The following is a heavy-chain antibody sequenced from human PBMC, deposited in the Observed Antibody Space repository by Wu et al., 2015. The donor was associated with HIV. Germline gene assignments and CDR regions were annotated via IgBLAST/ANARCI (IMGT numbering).Heavy chain of an antibody. V-gene: IGHV1-69*12. Sequence: QVQLVQSGAEVKKPGSSVKVSCKASGGTFSSYAISWVRQAPGQGLEWMGGIIPIFGTANYAQKFQGRVTITADESTSTAYMELSSLRSEDTAVYYCARTIMYYYDSSGYYYLSAFDIWGQGTMVTVSS. D-gene: IGHD3-22*01. CDR1: GGTFSSYA. CDR2: IIPIFGTA. CDR3: ARTIMYYYDSSGYYYLSAFDI. J-gene: IGHJ3*02.